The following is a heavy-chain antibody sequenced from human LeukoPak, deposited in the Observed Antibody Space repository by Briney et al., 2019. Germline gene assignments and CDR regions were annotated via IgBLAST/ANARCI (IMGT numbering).Heavy chain of an antibody. V-gene: IGHV1-24*01. CDR1: GYTLTELS. J-gene: IGHJ4*02. CDR2: FDPEDGET. Sequence: ASVKVSCKVSGYTLTELSMHWVRQAPGKGREWMVGFDPEDGETIYAQKFQGRVTMTEDASTDTAYMELSSLRSEDTAVYYCATDRRRMGDFDYWGQGTRVTVSS. D-gene: IGHD1-26*01. CDR3: ATDRRRMGDFDY.